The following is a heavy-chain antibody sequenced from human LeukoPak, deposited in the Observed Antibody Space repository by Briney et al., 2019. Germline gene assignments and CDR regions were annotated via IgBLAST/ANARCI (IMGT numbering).Heavy chain of an antibody. J-gene: IGHJ3*02. CDR3: ARPSRNAFDI. D-gene: IGHD6-13*01. CDR2: ISSSGSTI. CDR1: GFTFSSYE. V-gene: IGHV3-48*03. Sequence: GGSLRLSCAASGFTFSSYEMHWVRQAPGKGLEWVSYISSSGSTIYYADSVKGRFTISRDNAKNSLYLQMNSLRAEDTAVYYCARPSRNAFDIWGQGTTVTVSS.